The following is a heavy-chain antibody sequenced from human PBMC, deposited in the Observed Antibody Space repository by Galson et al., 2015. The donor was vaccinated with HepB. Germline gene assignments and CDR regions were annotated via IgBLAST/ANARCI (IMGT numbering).Heavy chain of an antibody. CDR1: GYTFISYA. CDR2: ISVYNGNT. J-gene: IGHJ3*02. D-gene: IGHD2-2*03. Sequence: SVKVSCKASGYTFISYAISWVRQAPGQGLEWMGWISVYNGNTNYAQKLQGRVTMTTDTSTSTAYMELKSLRSDDTAVYYCARSGYCSSGSCLDAFDIWGQGTMVTVSS. V-gene: IGHV1-18*01. CDR3: ARSGYCSSGSCLDAFDI.